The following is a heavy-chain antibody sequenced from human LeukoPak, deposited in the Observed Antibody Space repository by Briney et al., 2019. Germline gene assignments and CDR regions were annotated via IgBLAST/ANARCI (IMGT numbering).Heavy chain of an antibody. D-gene: IGHD4-23*01. CDR3: ASHPGVRRGDI. CDR1: GFTFSSYS. Sequence: GGSLRLSCAASGFTFSSYSMNWVRQAPGKGLEWVSSISSSSYIYYADSVKGRFTISRDNAKNSLYLQMNSLRAEDTAVYYCASHPGVRRGDIWGQGTMVTVSS. CDR2: ISSSSYI. V-gene: IGHV3-21*01. J-gene: IGHJ3*02.